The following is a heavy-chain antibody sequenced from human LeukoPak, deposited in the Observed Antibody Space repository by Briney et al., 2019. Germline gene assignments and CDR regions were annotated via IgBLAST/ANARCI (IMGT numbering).Heavy chain of an antibody. CDR3: ARRAIFGVAHDAFDI. Sequence: PSETLSLTCTVSGDSISSYYWSWIRQPPGKGLEWIGYIYYSGSTNYNPSLKSRVTISVDTSKNQFSLKLSSVTAADTAVYYCARRAIFGVAHDAFDIWGQGTMVTVSS. D-gene: IGHD3-3*01. CDR2: IYYSGST. CDR1: GDSISSYY. J-gene: IGHJ3*02. V-gene: IGHV4-59*08.